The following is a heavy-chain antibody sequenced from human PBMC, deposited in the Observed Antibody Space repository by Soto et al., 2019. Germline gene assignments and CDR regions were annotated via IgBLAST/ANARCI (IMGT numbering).Heavy chain of an antibody. CDR2: IIPIFGTA. J-gene: IGHJ3*02. Sequence: QVQLVQSGAEVKKPGSSVKVSCKASGGTFSSYAISWVRQAPGQGLEWMGGIIPIFGTANYAQKFQGRVTITEDESTSTAYMELSSLRSEDAAVYYCARVGEFATMIVVVKAFDIWGQGTMVTVSS. CDR3: ARVGEFATMIVVVKAFDI. D-gene: IGHD3-22*01. CDR1: GGTFSSYA. V-gene: IGHV1-69*01.